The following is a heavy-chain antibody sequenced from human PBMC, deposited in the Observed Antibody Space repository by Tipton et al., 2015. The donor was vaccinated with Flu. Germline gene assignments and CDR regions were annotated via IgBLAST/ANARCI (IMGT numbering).Heavy chain of an antibody. Sequence: QLVQSGAEVRKPGASVKVSCKASGYTFSTYAIHWVRQAPGQRLQWMGWINAGNGDTKYSQEFQDSVTITKNTSASTAHMELSSLRSDDMGIHYCARDLGHSRFDPWGQGTLVTVSS. CDR3: ARDLGHSRFDP. CDR2: INAGNGDT. CDR1: GYTFSTYA. J-gene: IGHJ5*02. V-gene: IGHV1-3*03. D-gene: IGHD4-11*01.